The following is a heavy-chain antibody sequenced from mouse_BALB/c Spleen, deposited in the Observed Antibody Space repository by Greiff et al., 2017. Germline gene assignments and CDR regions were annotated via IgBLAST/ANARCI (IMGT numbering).Heavy chain of an antibody. CDR1: GYSITSGYY. D-gene: IGHD6-1*01. V-gene: IGHV3-6*02. CDR3: ARGHSLYWYFDV. J-gene: IGHJ1*01. CDR2: ISYDGSN. Sequence: EVKLQESGPGLVKPSQSLSLTCSVTGYSITSGYYWNWIRQFPGNKLEWMGYISYDGSNNYNPSLKNRISITRDTSKNQFFLKLNSVTTEDTATYYCARGHSLYWYFDVWGAGTTVTVSS.